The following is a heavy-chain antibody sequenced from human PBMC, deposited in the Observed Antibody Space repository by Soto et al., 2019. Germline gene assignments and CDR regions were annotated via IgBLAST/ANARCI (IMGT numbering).Heavy chain of an antibody. V-gene: IGHV4-59*01. J-gene: IGHJ4*02. CDR1: GGSISSYY. D-gene: IGHD3-10*01. Sequence: SSETLSLTCTVSGGSISSYYWSWIRQPPGKGLEWIGYIYYSGSTNYNPSLKSRVTISVDTSKNQFTLKLSSVTAADTAVYYCARFDYYGSGRLIFFDYWGQGTLVTVSS. CDR2: IYYSGST. CDR3: ARFDYYGSGRLIFFDY.